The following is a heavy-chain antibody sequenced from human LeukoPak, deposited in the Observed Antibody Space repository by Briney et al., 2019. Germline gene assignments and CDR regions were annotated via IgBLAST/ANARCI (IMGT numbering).Heavy chain of an antibody. D-gene: IGHD2-2*01. CDR1: GGTFSSYS. CDR2: IYSGGST. V-gene: IGHV3-53*01. J-gene: IGHJ4*02. Sequence: ASVKVSCKASGGTFSSYSISWVRQAPGKGLEWVSVIYSGGSTYYADSVKGRFTISRDNSKNTLYLQMNSLRAEDTAVYYCASSAGLADCSSTSCPLGYWGQGTLVTVSS. CDR3: ASSAGLADCSSTSCPLGY.